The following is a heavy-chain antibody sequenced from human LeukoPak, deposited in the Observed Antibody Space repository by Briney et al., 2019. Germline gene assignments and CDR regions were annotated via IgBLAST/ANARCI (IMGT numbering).Heavy chain of an antibody. D-gene: IGHD3-16*02. CDR3: ARVAYDYVWGSYRIFDY. Sequence: GASVKVSCKASGYTFTGYYMHWVRQAPGQGLEWMGRINPNSGGTNYAQKFQGRVTMTRDTSISTAYMELSRLRSDDTAVYYRARVAYDYVWGSYRIFDYWGQGTLVTVSS. CDR2: INPNSGGT. V-gene: IGHV1-2*06. CDR1: GYTFTGYY. J-gene: IGHJ4*02.